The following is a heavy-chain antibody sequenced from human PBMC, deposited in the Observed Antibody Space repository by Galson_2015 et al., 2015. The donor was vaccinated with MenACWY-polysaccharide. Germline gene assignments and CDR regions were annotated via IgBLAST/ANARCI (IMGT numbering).Heavy chain of an antibody. Sequence: SVKVSCKASGYSFTSHTIHWVRQAPGQRLEWMGWISPDSGSTRYSHNFHDRVTITRDTSATTAYMELSSLESEDTAVYYCASQFNWGTFDYWGQGTPVTVSS. D-gene: IGHD7-27*01. CDR3: ASQFNWGTFDY. CDR1: GYSFTSHT. V-gene: IGHV1-3*01. J-gene: IGHJ4*02. CDR2: ISPDSGST.